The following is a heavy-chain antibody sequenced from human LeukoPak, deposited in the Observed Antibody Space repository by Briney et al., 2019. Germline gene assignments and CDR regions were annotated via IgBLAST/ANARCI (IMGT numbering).Heavy chain of an antibody. CDR2: MNPSSGNT. V-gene: IGHV1-8*01. D-gene: IGHD3-10*01. CDR3: ARGGWPYRMVRGERGAFDI. J-gene: IGHJ3*02. CDR1: GYTFTSYD. Sequence: GASVKVSCKASGYTFTSYDINWVRQATGQGLEWMGWMNPSSGNTGYAQKFQGRVTITRNTSISTAYMELSSLRSEDTAVYYCARGGWPYRMVRGERGAFDIWGQGTMVTVSS.